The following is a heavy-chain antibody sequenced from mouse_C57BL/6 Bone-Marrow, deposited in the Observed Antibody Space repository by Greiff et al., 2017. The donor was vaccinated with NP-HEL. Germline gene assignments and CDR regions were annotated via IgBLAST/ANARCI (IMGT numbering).Heavy chain of an antibody. D-gene: IGHD1-1*01. CDR1: GFTFTDYY. CDR3: AGNYYGSSYYCAC. Sequence: VQLQQSGPVLVKPGASVKMSCKASGFTFTDYYMHWVKQSHGQSLEWIGLVYPYNGGTSYNQKFKGKATLTVDTSSSTAYMELDSLTSEDSAVYYCAGNYYGSSYYCACWGQGTLATVTA. V-gene: IGHV1-36*01. J-gene: IGHJ3*01. CDR2: VYPYNGGT.